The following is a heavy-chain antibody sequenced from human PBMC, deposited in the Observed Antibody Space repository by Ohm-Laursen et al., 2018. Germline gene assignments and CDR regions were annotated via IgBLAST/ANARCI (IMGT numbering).Heavy chain of an antibody. V-gene: IGHV4-59*08. Sequence: SETLSLTCAVSGGSISSYYWSWVRQPPGKGLEWIGYIYYSGSTTYNPSLRSRVTISVDTSKTQFSLKLSSVTATDTAVYYCVRRLLSSGIDSWGQGTLVTVSS. J-gene: IGHJ4*02. CDR2: IYYSGST. CDR3: VRRLLSSGIDS. CDR1: GGSISSYY. D-gene: IGHD6-25*01.